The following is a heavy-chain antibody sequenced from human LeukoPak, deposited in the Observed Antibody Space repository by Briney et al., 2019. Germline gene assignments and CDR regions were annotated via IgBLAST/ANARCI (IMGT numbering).Heavy chain of an antibody. CDR2: ISSSSSYI. D-gene: IGHD4-23*01. CDR1: GFTFSSYS. Sequence: GGSLRLSCAASGFTFSSYSMNWVRQAPGKGLEWASSISSSSSYIYYADSVKGRFTISRDNSKKTLYLQMNSLRAEDTAVYYCARIDYGGNWGQGTLVTVSS. CDR3: ARIDYGGN. J-gene: IGHJ4*02. V-gene: IGHV3-21*04.